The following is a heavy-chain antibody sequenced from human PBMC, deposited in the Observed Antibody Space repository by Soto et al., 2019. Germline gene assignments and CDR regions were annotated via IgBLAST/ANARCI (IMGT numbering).Heavy chain of an antibody. V-gene: IGHV3-30-3*01. CDR3: ARDLAPYYYDSSGYYYLDY. CDR2: ISYDGSNK. J-gene: IGHJ4*02. Sequence: GGSLRLSCAASGFTFSSYAMHWVRQAPGKGLEWVAVISYDGSNKYYADSVKGRFTISRDNSKNTLYLQMNSLRAEDTAVYYCARDLAPYYYDSSGYYYLDYWGQGTLVTVSS. CDR1: GFTFSSYA. D-gene: IGHD3-22*01.